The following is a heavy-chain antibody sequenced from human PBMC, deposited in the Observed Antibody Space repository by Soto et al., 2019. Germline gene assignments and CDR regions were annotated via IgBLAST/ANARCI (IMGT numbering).Heavy chain of an antibody. D-gene: IGHD2-8*01. J-gene: IGHJ4*02. Sequence: PSETLSLSCAVYGGSFSGYYWSWIRQPPGKGLEWIGEINHSGSTNYNPSLKSRVTISVDTSKNQFSLKLSSVTAADTAVYYCARRYATDKAHFDYWGQGTLVTVSS. CDR1: GGSFSGYY. CDR2: INHSGST. CDR3: ARRYATDKAHFDY. V-gene: IGHV4-34*01.